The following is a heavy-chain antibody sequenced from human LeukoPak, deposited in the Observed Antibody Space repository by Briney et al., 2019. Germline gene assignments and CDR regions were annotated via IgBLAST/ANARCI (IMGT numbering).Heavy chain of an antibody. CDR2: IGPSGTGT. V-gene: IGHV3-23*01. D-gene: IGHD6-19*01. Sequence: QAGGSLRLSCAASGFTFNNYAMSWVRQAPGKGLEWVSGIGPSGTGTYYADSLKGRFTISRDNSKNTLYLQMSSLRAEDTAVYYCAKKEAVAGVFDYWGQGTLVTVSS. CDR3: AKKEAVAGVFDY. J-gene: IGHJ4*02. CDR1: GFTFNNYA.